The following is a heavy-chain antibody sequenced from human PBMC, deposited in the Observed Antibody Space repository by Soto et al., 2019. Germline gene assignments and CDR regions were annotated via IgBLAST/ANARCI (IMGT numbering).Heavy chain of an antibody. Sequence: QVQLVQSGAEVMKPGSSVKVSGKASGGTFSSYAISWVRQAPGQGLEWMGGIIPIFGTANYAQKFQGRVTITADESTSTAYMELSSLRSEDTAVYYCAREGSYYDSSGYDARFDYWGQGTLVTVSS. D-gene: IGHD3-22*01. V-gene: IGHV1-69*12. J-gene: IGHJ4*02. CDR2: IIPIFGTA. CDR1: GGTFSSYA. CDR3: AREGSYYDSSGYDARFDY.